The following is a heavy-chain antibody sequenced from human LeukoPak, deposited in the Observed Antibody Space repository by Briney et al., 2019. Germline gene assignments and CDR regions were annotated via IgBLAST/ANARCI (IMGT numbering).Heavy chain of an antibody. CDR1: GCIFTDYY. CDR3: AREFSTWFDP. D-gene: IGHD3-3*01. J-gene: IGHJ5*02. Sequence: ASVKVSCKASGCIFTDYYMHWVRQAPGQELGWMGRINPNSGGTNYAQKFQGRVTMTRDTSISTAYTELSSLRAEDTAVYYCAREFSTWFDPWGQGTLVTVSS. CDR2: INPNSGGT. V-gene: IGHV1/OR15-1*02.